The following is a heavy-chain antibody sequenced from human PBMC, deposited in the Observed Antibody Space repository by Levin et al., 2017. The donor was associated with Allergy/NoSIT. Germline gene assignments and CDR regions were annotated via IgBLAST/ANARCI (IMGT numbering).Heavy chain of an antibody. D-gene: IGHD3-10*01. CDR2: MNPNSGNS. CDR3: VRGRSGYSDSGTYKYYFDH. Sequence: GESLKISCKTSGYTFTSNDVNWVRQATGQGLEWMGWMNPNSGNSGSAQTFQGRITMTMNPSISTAYMELSSLQSEDTAVYYCVRGRSGYSDSGTYKYYFDHWGQGTLVTVSS. CDR1: GYTFTSND. J-gene: IGHJ4*02. V-gene: IGHV1-8*01.